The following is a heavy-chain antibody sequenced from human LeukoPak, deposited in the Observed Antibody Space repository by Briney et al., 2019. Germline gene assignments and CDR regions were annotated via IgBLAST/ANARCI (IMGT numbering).Heavy chain of an antibody. J-gene: IGHJ6*03. Sequence: SETLSLTCAVYGGSFSGYYWSWIRQPPGKGLEWIGEINHSGSTNYNPSLKSRVTISVDTSKNQFSLKLSSVTAADAAVYYCARGSTGSMKQLAIYYYYYYMDVWGKGTTVTVSS. CDR2: INHSGST. V-gene: IGHV4-34*01. CDR1: GGSFSGYY. CDR3: ARGSTGSMKQLAIYYYYYYMDV. D-gene: IGHD6-13*01.